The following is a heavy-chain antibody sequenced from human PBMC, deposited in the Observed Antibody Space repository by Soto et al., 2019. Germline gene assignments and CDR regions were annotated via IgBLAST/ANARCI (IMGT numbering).Heavy chain of an antibody. CDR3: ATDPITRTAWHNSYYGMHV. V-gene: IGHV4-61*01. D-gene: IGHD1-7*01. CDR1: GDSVSSGFYY. CDR2: IYFSGRT. J-gene: IGHJ6*02. Sequence: QVQLQESGPGLVKPSETLSLTCTVSGDSVSSGFYYWNWIRQPPGKGLEWIGYIYFSGRTNYNPLLNSRITLSLDTSKNQFSLRLTYVTAADTAVYYCATDPITRTAWHNSYYGMHVWGQGTTVSVSS.